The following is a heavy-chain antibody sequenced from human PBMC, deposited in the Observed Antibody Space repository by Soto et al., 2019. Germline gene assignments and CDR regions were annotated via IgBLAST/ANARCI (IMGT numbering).Heavy chain of an antibody. CDR2: IIPIFGTA. CDR1: GGTFSSYA. CDR3: ARGVEMATSFDY. D-gene: IGHD5-12*01. V-gene: IGHV1-69*13. Sequence: RASVKVSCKASGGTFSSYAISWVRQAPGQGLEWMGGIIPIFGTANYAQKFQGRVTITADESTSTAYMELSSLRSEDTAVYYCARGVEMATSFDYWGQGTLVTVSS. J-gene: IGHJ4*02.